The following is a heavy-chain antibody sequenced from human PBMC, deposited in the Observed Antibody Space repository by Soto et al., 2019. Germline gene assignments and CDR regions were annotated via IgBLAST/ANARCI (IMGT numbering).Heavy chain of an antibody. CDR2: IYYSGNT. Sequence: QVQLQESGPGLVKPSQTLSLTCAVSGGSISSGDYYWSWVRQPPGKGLEWIGYIYYSGNTYYKSSLKSRLTISSDTSKNQFSLKLSSVTAADTAVYYCARETGHARYFDLWGRGTLVTVSS. J-gene: IGHJ2*01. CDR1: GGSISSGDYY. V-gene: IGHV4-30-4*01. CDR3: ARETGHARYFDL.